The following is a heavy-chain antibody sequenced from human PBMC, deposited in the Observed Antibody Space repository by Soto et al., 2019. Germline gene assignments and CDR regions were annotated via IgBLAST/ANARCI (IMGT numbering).Heavy chain of an antibody. CDR3: ARLWFGEPRLDY. CDR1: GGSISSSSYY. Sequence: PSETLSLTCTVSGGSISSSSYYWGWIRQPPGKGLEWIGSIYYSGSTYYNPSLKSRVTISVDTSKNQFSLKLSSVTAADTAVYYCARLWFGEPRLDYWGQGTLVTVSS. V-gene: IGHV4-39*01. J-gene: IGHJ4*02. D-gene: IGHD3-10*01. CDR2: IYYSGST.